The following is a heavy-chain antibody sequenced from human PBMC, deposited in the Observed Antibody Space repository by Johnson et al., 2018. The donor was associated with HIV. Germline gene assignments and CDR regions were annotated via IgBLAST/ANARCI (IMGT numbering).Heavy chain of an antibody. D-gene: IGHD6-6*01. V-gene: IGHV3-23*04. Sequence: EMHLVESGGGLVQPGGSLRLSCAASGFTFSSYAMSWVRQAPGKGLEWVSAISGSGGSTYYADSVKGRFTISRDNSKNTLYLQMNSLRAEDTAVYYCAKSSSSFGAFDIWGQGTMVTVSS. CDR1: GFTFSSYA. CDR2: ISGSGGST. CDR3: AKSSSSFGAFDI. J-gene: IGHJ3*02.